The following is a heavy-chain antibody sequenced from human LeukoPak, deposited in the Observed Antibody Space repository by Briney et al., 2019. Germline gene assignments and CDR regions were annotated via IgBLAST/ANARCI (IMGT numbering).Heavy chain of an antibody. J-gene: IGHJ5*02. Sequence: GGSLRLSCAASGFTFSNYWMHWVRQAPGKGLVWVSRINSDGRTTTYADSVKGRFTISRDNAKNALYLQMNSLRDEDTAVYYCAIERVTTGNWFDPWGQGTLVTVSS. CDR1: GFTFSNYW. CDR3: AIERVTTGNWFDP. CDR2: INSDGRTT. V-gene: IGHV3-74*01. D-gene: IGHD4-17*01.